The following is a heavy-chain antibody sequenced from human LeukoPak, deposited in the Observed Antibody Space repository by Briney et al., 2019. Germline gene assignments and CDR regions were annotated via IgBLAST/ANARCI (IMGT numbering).Heavy chain of an antibody. V-gene: IGHV3-48*03. CDR2: ISSSGSTI. D-gene: IGHD4-17*01. CDR3: ARFSTVTRDY. J-gene: IGHJ4*02. CDR1: GFTFSSYE. Sequence: PGGSLRLSCAASGFTFSSYEVNWVRQAPGKGLEWVSYISSSGSTIYYADSVKGRFTISRDNAKNSLYLQMNSLRAEDTAVYYCARFSTVTRDYWGQGTLVTVSS.